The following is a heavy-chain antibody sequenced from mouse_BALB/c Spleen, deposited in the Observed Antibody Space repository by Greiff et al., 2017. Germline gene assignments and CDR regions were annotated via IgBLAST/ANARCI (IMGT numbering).Heavy chain of an antibody. J-gene: IGHJ3*01. CDR1: GFTFSDYY. V-gene: IGHV5-4*02. CDR3: ARDLYYYYGGFAY. Sequence: EVQLVESGGGLVKPGGSLKLSCAASGFTFSDYYMYWVRQTPEKRLEWVATISDGGSYTYYPDSVKGRFTISRDNAKNNLYLQMSSLKSEDTAMYYCARDLYYYYGGFAYWGQGTLVTVSA. CDR2: ISDGGSYT. D-gene: IGHD1-1*01.